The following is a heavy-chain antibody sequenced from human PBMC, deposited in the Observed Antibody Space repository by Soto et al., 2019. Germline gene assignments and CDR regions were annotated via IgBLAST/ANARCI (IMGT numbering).Heavy chain of an antibody. CDR1: GYTFTSYD. D-gene: IGHD1-7*01. V-gene: IGHV1-8*01. Sequence: ASVKVSCKASGYTFTSYDINWVRQATGQGLEWMGWMNPNSGNTGYAQKCQGRVTMTRNTSISTAYMELSSLRSEDTAVYYCARVNWNSHDAFDIWGQGTMVTVSS. CDR3: ARVNWNSHDAFDI. CDR2: MNPNSGNT. J-gene: IGHJ3*02.